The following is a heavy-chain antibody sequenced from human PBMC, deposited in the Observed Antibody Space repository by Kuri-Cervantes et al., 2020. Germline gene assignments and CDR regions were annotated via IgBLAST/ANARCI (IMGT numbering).Heavy chain of an antibody. CDR1: GGSFNSYG. D-gene: IGHD3-3*01. J-gene: IGHJ6*03. CDR2: IIPMFGPA. V-gene: IGHV1-69*13. CDR3: TKGTIYGVATDFYRYYYMDV. Sequence: SVKVSCKASGGSFNSYGFSWVRQAPGQGLEWMGGIIPMFGPANYAQKFQGRLTITADESTKTAYMELSRLRSDDTAVYYCTKGTIYGVATDFYRYYYMDVWGKGTTVTVSS.